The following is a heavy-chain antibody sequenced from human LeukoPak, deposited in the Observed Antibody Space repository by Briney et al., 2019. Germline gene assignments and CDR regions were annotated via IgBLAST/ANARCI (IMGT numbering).Heavy chain of an antibody. CDR2: IYYSGST. V-gene: IGHV4-61*01. Sequence: SETLSLTCTVSGGSVSSGSYYWSWIRQPPGKGLEWIGYIYYSGSTNYNPSLKSRVTTSVDTSKNQFSLKLSSVTAADTAVYYCVRDVGQLRSDYWGQGTLVTVSS. CDR3: VRDVGQLRSDY. D-gene: IGHD2-2*01. CDR1: GGSVSSGSYY. J-gene: IGHJ4*02.